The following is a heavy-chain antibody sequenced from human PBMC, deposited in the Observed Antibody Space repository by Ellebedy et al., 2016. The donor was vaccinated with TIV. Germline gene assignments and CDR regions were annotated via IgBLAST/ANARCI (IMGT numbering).Heavy chain of an antibody. CDR1: GGSFSGYY. J-gene: IGHJ5*02. D-gene: IGHD5-18*01. CDR3: ARGSKAVRGYSYGYGWFDP. Sequence: SETLSLXXAVYGGSFSGYYWSWIRQPPGKGLEWIGEINHSGSTNYNPPLKSRVTISVDTSKNQFSLKLSSVNAADTAVYYCARGSKAVRGYSYGYGWFDPWGQGTLVTVSS. V-gene: IGHV4-34*01. CDR2: INHSGST.